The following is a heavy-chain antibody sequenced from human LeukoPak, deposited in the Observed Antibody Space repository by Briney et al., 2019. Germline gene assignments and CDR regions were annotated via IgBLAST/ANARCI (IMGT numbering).Heavy chain of an antibody. CDR1: GGSISSHSYY. CDR2: IYYSGNT. D-gene: IGHD5-12*01. CDR3: ARHGSRVMATIEDS. J-gene: IGHJ4*02. Sequence: SETLSLTCTVSGGSISSHSYYWGWIRQPPGKGLEWIGSIYYSGNTYYNPSLKSRLTISIDTSKSQFSLQLSSVTAADTAVYYCARHGSRVMATIEDSWGQGTLVIVSS. V-gene: IGHV4-39*01.